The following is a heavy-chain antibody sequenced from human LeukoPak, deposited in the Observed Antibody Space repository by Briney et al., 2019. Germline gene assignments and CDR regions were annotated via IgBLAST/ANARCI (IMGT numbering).Heavy chain of an antibody. CDR1: GYSFTRYW. D-gene: IGHD1-26*01. Sequence: GESLKFSCKTSGYSFTRYWIAWVRQTSGKGLEWMGIVYPDDSDTRYCPAFQGQVTISADKSITTPYLHWSSLKASGTAVYYCARPSGTYFPFDYWGQGTLVTVSS. CDR2: VYPDDSDT. J-gene: IGHJ4*02. CDR3: ARPSGTYFPFDY. V-gene: IGHV5-51*01.